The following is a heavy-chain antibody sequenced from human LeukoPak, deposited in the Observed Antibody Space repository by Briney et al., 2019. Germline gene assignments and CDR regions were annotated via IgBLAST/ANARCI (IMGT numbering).Heavy chain of an antibody. CDR1: GGSVRDYY. D-gene: IGHD6-25*01. J-gene: IGHJ4*02. Sequence: SETLSLTCDVSGGSVRDYYWSWIRQPPGKGLEWIAEIHHSGITKYNPSLQSRVTISMDTSKNQVSLKLNSVTAADTAVYYCSSQLSAAAGGRWGPGTLVTIPS. V-gene: IGHV4-34*01. CDR3: SSQLSAAAGGR. CDR2: IHHSGIT.